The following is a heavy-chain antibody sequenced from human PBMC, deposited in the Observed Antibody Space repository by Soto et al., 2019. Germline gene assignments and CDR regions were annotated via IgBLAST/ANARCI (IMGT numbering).Heavy chain of an antibody. CDR2: IIPIFGIT. V-gene: IGHV1-69*17. Sequence: QVQLVQSGAEVKKPGSSVKVSCKASGGTFSSYTISWVRQAPGQGLQWMGGIIPIFGITNYAQRFQGRVTITADKSTSTAYMALSSLRSADTAVYSCARAPRRKDSGYDFRLRSRMDVWGQGTTVTVPS. D-gene: IGHD5-12*01. CDR3: ARAPRRKDSGYDFRLRSRMDV. J-gene: IGHJ6*02. CDR1: GGTFSSYT.